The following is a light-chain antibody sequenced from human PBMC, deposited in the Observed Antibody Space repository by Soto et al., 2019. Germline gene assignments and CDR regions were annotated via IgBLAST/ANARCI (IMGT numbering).Light chain of an antibody. CDR2: GAS. CDR1: QSVSSTY. J-gene: IGKJ2*01. V-gene: IGKV3-20*01. Sequence: EIVLTQFPGTLSLSPGERATVFCRASQSVSSTYLAWYQQQPGQAPRLLIYGASSRATGIPDRFIGSGSGTDFTLTIRRLEPEDFAVYYCQQYGGSFGQGTKLEIK. CDR3: QQYGGS.